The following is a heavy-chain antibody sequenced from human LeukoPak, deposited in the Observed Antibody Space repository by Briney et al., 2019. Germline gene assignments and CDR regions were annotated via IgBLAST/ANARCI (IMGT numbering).Heavy chain of an antibody. D-gene: IGHD3-16*02. J-gene: IGHJ6*03. CDR1: GFTFSNYA. V-gene: IGHV3-23*01. CDR3: AKSWGYTRPYYNYMDV. CDR2: IGYRGGSI. Sequence: GGSLRLSCAASGFTFSNYAMSWVRQAPGKGLEWVSIIGYRGGSIYYAYSVQGRFTISRDNSKNTLSLQMNGLRPEDTAVYYCAKSWGYTRPYYNYMDVWGKGTTVTDSS.